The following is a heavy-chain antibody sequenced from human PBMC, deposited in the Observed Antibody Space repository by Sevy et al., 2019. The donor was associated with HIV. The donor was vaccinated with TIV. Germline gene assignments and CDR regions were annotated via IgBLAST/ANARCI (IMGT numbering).Heavy chain of an antibody. CDR2: ISHGGSYE. CDR1: GFAFRDSA. J-gene: IGHJ3*02. D-gene: IGHD4-17*01. CDR3: ARMVSGGLRWELIKENAFDI. V-gene: IGHV3-30-3*01. Sequence: GGSLRLSCEASGFAFRDSAIHWVRQSPGKGLESVALISHGGSYEYYVDSVKGRFTVSSDRSKNILYLQMDSLRAEDTAVYYCARMVSGGLRWELIKENAFDIWGQGTAVTVSS.